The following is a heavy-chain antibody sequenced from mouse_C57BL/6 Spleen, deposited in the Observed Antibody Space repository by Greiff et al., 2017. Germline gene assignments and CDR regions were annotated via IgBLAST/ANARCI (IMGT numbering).Heavy chain of an antibody. V-gene: IGHV1-69*01. Sequence: QVQLQQPGAELVMPGASVKLSCKASGYTFTSYWMHWVKQRPGQGLEWIGEIDPSDSYTNYNQKFKGKSTLTVDKSSSTAYMQLSSLTSEDSAVYYCSREAGTYYFDYWGQGTPLTVSA. CDR3: SREAGTYYFDY. D-gene: IGHD4-1*01. J-gene: IGHJ2*01. CDR1: GYTFTSYW. CDR2: IDPSDSYT.